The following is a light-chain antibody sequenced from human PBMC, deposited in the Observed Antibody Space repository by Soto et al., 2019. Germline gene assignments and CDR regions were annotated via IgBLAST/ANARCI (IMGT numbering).Light chain of an antibody. Sequence: DIQMTQSPSTLSAFVGDRVTITCRASQSISSWLAWYQQKPGEAPKILIYKASTLESGVPSRFSGSGSGTEFTLTISSLQPDDFATYYCQQYDYYPYTFGQGTKLEIK. J-gene: IGKJ2*01. CDR1: QSISSW. V-gene: IGKV1-5*03. CDR2: KAS. CDR3: QQYDYYPYT.